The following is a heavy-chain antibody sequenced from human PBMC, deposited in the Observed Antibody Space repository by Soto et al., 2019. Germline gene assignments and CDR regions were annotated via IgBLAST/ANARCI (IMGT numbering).Heavy chain of an antibody. CDR3: ARGIRYSSGWDFDY. D-gene: IGHD6-19*01. CDR2: IIPMFGTP. J-gene: IGHJ4*02. CDR1: GDTFISYA. V-gene: IGHV1-69*06. Sequence: QVQLVQSGAEVKKPGSSVRVSCKASGDTFISYAFSWVRQAPGQGLEWMGAIIPMFGTPNYAQKFQDRVTIAADRSMSTAYMDLRSLRSEDTAVYYCARGIRYSSGWDFDYWGQGTLVTVSS.